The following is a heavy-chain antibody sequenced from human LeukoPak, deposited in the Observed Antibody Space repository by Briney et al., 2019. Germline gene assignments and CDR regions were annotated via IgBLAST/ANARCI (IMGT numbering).Heavy chain of an antibody. V-gene: IGHV4-34*01. CDR1: GGSISSYY. Sequence: SETLSLTCTVSGGSISSYYWSWIRQPPGKGLEWIGEINHSGSTNYNPSLKSRVTISVDTSKNQFSLKLSSVTAADTAVYYCARGRRKLLWFGELFPPNWLDPWGQGTLVTVSS. CDR3: ARGRRKLLWFGELFPPNWLDP. D-gene: IGHD3-10*01. CDR2: INHSGST. J-gene: IGHJ5*02.